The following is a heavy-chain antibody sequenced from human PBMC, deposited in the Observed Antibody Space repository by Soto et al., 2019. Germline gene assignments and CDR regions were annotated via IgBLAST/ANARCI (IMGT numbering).Heavy chain of an antibody. CDR3: AKGGATYGLLTHDY. J-gene: IGHJ4*02. V-gene: IGHV3-23*01. CDR1: RFTFSNFA. D-gene: IGHD3-9*01. Sequence: EVQLLESGGGLVQPGGSLRLSCAASRFTFSNFAMSWVRQAPGKGLEWVSTITGTSANTYYTDSVKGRFAISRDNSQNTLYRQMNSRTTEDAAVYYCAKGGATYGLLTHDYWGQGTLVTVSS. CDR2: ITGTSANT.